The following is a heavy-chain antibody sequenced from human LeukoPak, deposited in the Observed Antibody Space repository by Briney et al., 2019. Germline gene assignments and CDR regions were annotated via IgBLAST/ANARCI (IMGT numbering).Heavy chain of an antibody. Sequence: PGGSLRLSCAASGFRFRGYWMHWVRHAPGKGVVWVSHIDSEGSSTNYADSVKGRLTISRDNSKNTLYLQMNSLRVEDPAVYYCAKGERAYSGYDVGDYWGQGTLVTVSS. D-gene: IGHD5-12*01. CDR2: IDSEGSST. V-gene: IGHV3-74*01. J-gene: IGHJ4*02. CDR1: GFRFRGYW. CDR3: AKGERAYSGYDVGDY.